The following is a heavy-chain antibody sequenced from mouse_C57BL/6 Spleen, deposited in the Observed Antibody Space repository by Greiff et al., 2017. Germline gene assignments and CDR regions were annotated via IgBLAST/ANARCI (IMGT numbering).Heavy chain of an antibody. CDR2: IDPSDSAT. D-gene: IGHD4-1*01. CDR3: SRWESPRCYLAY. V-gene: IGHV1-52*01. CDR1: GYTFTSYW. J-gene: IGHJ2*01. Sequence: QVQLQQPGAELVRPGSSVKLSCKASGYTFTSYWMHWVKQRPKKGLEWIGNIDPSDSATHYNQKFKGKAPMTVDNASSTAYMQLSSLTSEDSAVSICSRWESPRCYLAYWGQGTPLTVSS.